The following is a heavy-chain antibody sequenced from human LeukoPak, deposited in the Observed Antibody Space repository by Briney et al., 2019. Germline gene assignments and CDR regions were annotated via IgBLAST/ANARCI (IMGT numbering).Heavy chain of an antibody. J-gene: IGHJ3*02. Sequence: ASVKVSCKASGYTFTGYYMHWVRQAPGQGLEWMGRINPNSGGTNYAQKFQGRVTMTRDTSISTAYMELSRLRSDDTAVYYCARTNDDYYAFDIWGQGTMVTVSS. CDR3: ARTNDDYYAFDI. CDR2: INPNSGGT. D-gene: IGHD4-17*01. V-gene: IGHV1-2*06. CDR1: GYTFTGYY.